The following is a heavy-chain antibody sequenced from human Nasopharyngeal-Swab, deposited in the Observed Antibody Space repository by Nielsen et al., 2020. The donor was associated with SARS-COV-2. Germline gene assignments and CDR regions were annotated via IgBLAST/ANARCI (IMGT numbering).Heavy chain of an antibody. CDR2: ISYDGSNK. CDR3: ARARPVWGAVVVPAAISAH. D-gene: IGHD2-2*01. Sequence: GGQAPGKGLEWGAVISYDGSNKYYADSVKGRFTISRDNSKNTLYLQMNSLRAEDTAVYYCARARPVWGAVVVPAAISAHWGQGTLVTVSS. J-gene: IGHJ4*02. V-gene: IGHV3-30-3*01.